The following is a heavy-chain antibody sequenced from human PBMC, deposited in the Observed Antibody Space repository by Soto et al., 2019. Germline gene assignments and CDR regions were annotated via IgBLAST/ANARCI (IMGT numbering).Heavy chain of an antibody. V-gene: IGHV4-31*03. D-gene: IGHD3-10*01. J-gene: IGHJ6*02. CDR2: IYYSGST. CDR1: GGSISSGGYY. Sequence: PSETLSLTCTVSGGSISSGGYYWSWIRQHPGKGLEWIGYIYYSGSTYYNPSLKSRVTISVDTSKNQFSLKLSSVTAADTAVYFCARQSEYYYASGRAAPLYGMDVWGQGTTVTVSS. CDR3: ARQSEYYYASGRAAPLYGMDV.